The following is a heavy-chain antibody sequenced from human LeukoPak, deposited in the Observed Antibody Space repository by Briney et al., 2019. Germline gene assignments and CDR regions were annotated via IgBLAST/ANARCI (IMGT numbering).Heavy chain of an antibody. CDR3: AKATGPNSFRYIDS. J-gene: IGHJ4*02. V-gene: IGHV3-23*01. CDR2: ISRGGATT. CDR1: GFTFSSYA. D-gene: IGHD2-21*01. Sequence: PGGSLRLSCAASGFTFSSYAMSWVRQAPGKGLEWVSAISRGGATTYYTDSVKGRFTISRDNSKNTLYLQMNSLRAEDTAVYYCAKATGPNSFRYIDSWGQGTLVTVSS.